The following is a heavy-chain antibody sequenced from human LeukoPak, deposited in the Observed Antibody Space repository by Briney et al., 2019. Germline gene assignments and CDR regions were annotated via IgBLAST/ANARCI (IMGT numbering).Heavy chain of an antibody. V-gene: IGHV3-33*06. CDR2: IWYDGSYK. J-gene: IGHJ4*02. CDR1: GFTFSNCG. D-gene: IGHD2-8*02. Sequence: GGSLRLSCAASGFTFSNCGMHWVRQAPGKGLEWVAVIWYDGSYKYYADSVKGRFTISRDNSKNTLYLQMNSLRAEDTAVYYCAKDFYVGPVLARYFDYWGQGTLVTVSS. CDR3: AKDFYVGPVLARYFDY.